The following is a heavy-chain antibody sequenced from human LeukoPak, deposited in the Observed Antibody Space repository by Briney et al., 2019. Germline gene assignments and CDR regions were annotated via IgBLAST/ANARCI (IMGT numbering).Heavy chain of an antibody. J-gene: IGHJ5*02. CDR3: ARASFWESPINWFDP. CDR1: GYTFTSYG. D-gene: IGHD3-16*01. V-gene: IGHV1-18*01. CDR2: ISAYNGNT. Sequence: GASVKVSCKASGYTFTSYGISWVRQAPGQGLEWMGWISAYNGNTNYAQKLQGRVTMTTDTSTSTAYMELTRLTSDDTAVYYCARASFWESPINWFDPWGQGTLVTVSS.